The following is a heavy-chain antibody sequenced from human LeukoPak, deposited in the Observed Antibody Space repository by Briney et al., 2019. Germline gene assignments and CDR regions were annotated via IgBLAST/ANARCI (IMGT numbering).Heavy chain of an antibody. V-gene: IGHV3-23*01. D-gene: IGHD3-10*01. J-gene: IGHJ4*02. CDR2: ISGSGGST. CDR3: AKDKYYYGSGRRPLFDY. CDR1: GFTFSSYA. Sequence: QPGGSLRLSCAASGFTFSSYAMSWVRQAPGKGLEWVSAISGSGGSTYYADSVKGRFTISRDNSKNTLYLQMNSLRAEDTAVYYCAKDKYYYGSGRRPLFDYWGQGTLVTVSS.